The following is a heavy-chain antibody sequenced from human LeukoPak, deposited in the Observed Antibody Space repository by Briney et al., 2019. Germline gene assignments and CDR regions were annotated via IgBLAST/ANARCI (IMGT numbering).Heavy chain of an antibody. Sequence: GGSLRLSCAASGFTFSDYNMNWVRQAPGTGLEWVSTLSSSSTYIYHADSVKGRFTISRDNAKSSLYLQMNSLRAEDTAVYYCARAYYYDNRAIDYWGQGTLVTVSS. CDR2: LSSSSTYI. V-gene: IGHV3-21*06. D-gene: IGHD3-22*01. J-gene: IGHJ4*02. CDR3: ARAYYYDNRAIDY. CDR1: GFTFSDYN.